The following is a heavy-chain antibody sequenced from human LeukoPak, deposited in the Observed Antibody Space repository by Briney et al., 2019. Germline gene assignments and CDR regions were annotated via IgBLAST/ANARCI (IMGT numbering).Heavy chain of an antibody. J-gene: IGHJ6*03. D-gene: IGHD3-16*01. Sequence: PGGSLRLSCAASGFTFSSYSMNWVRQAPGKGLEWVSAISGSGGSTYYGDSVKGRFTISRDNSKNTLYLQMNSLRAEDTAVYYCAKAFRGLREYYYYMDVWGKGTTVTVSS. CDR2: ISGSGGST. CDR3: AKAFRGLREYYYYMDV. CDR1: GFTFSSYS. V-gene: IGHV3-23*01.